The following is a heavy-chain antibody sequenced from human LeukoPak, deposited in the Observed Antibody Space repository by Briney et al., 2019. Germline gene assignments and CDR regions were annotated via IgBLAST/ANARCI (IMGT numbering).Heavy chain of an antibody. CDR2: ISTYNGYT. Sequence: ASVKVSCKASGYTFSNYGINWVRQAPGQGLEWVGWISTYNGYTNYAQKLQGRVTMTTDTSTSTAYMELRSLRSDDTAVYYCARDSGSPGPYFDYWGQGTLVTVSS. V-gene: IGHV1-18*01. D-gene: IGHD2-15*01. CDR3: ARDSGSPGPYFDY. J-gene: IGHJ4*02. CDR1: GYTFSNYG.